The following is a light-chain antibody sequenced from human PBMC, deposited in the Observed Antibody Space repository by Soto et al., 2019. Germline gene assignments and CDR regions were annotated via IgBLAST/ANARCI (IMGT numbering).Light chain of an antibody. CDR1: SGDIGDYNY. CDR2: DVS. V-gene: IGLV2-14*01. Sequence: QSALTQPASVSGSPGQSITISCVGTSGDIGDYNYVSWYQQHPGKVPIVIIYDVSNRPSGVSYRFSGTKSGNTASLTVSGLQAEDEADYYCCSYTRSGTLIFGTGTKLTVL. J-gene: IGLJ1*01. CDR3: CSYTRSGTLI.